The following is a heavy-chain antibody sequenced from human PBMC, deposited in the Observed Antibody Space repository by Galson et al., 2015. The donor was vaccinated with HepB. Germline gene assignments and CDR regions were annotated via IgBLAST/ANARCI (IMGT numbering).Heavy chain of an antibody. CDR3: ARDPRRRYDFWSGYYSPTNWFDP. CDR2: ISSSSSTI. D-gene: IGHD3-3*01. Sequence: SLRLSCAASGFTFSSYSMNWVRQAPGKGLEWVSYISSSSSTIYYADSVKGRFTISRDNAKNSLYLQMNSLRDEDTAVYYCARDPRRRYDFWSGYYSPTNWFDPWGQGTLVTVSS. CDR1: GFTFSSYS. J-gene: IGHJ5*02. V-gene: IGHV3-48*02.